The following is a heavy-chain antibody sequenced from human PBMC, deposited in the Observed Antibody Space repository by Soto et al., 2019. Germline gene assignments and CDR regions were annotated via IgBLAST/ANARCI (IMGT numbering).Heavy chain of an antibody. V-gene: IGHV4-34*01. D-gene: IGHD3-16*01. CDR3: VRGSSNYFDASDPPDDYPFDI. CDR1: GGSFSGYF. J-gene: IGHJ3*02. Sequence: SETLSLTCAVDGGSFSGYFWSWFCQPPGMRPEWIGEINHRGQSNYHPSLKSRVTLSIDTSKTQFSLRLTSVTAADTAVYYCVRGSSNYFDASDPPDDYPFDIWDQGTMVT. CDR2: INHRGQS.